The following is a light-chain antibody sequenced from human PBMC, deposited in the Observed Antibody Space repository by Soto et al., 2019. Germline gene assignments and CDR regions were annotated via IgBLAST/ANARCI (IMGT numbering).Light chain of an antibody. CDR3: QQRSNWPPTWT. V-gene: IGKV3-15*01. Sequence: EIVMTQSPATLSVSPGDRATLSCRASESVTSSLAWYQQKPGQPPRLLIYAASTRATDVPARFSGGGSETEFTLTISSLEPEDFAVYYCQQRSNWPPTWTFGQGTKVDIK. CDR2: AAS. CDR1: ESVTSS. J-gene: IGKJ1*01.